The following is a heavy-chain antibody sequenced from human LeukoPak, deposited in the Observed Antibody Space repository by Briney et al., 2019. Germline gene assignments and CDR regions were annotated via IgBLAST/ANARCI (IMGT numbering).Heavy chain of an antibody. J-gene: IGHJ6*03. CDR1: GFTFSSYA. Sequence: PGGSLRLSCAASGFTFSSYAMSWVRQAPGKGLEWVSAISGSGGSTYYADSVKGRFTISRDNSKKTLYLQMNSLRAEDTAVYYCAKGGTSNYYYYYYMDVWGKGTTVTVSS. V-gene: IGHV3-23*01. D-gene: IGHD1-14*01. CDR2: ISGSGGST. CDR3: AKGGTSNYYYYYYMDV.